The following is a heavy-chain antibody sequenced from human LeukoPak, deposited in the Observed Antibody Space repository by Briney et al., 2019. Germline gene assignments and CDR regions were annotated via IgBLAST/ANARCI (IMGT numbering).Heavy chain of an antibody. CDR2: IRYDGSNK. CDR3: ARGLSGITGYTYGRGIDN. J-gene: IGHJ4*02. V-gene: IGHV3-30*02. Sequence: GGSLRLSCAASGFTFSSYGMHWVRQAPGKGLEWVAFIRYDGSNKYYADSVKGRFTISRDNSKNTLYLQMNSLRAEDTAVYYCARGLSGITGYTYGRGIDNWGQGTLVTVSS. CDR1: GFTFSSYG. D-gene: IGHD5-18*01.